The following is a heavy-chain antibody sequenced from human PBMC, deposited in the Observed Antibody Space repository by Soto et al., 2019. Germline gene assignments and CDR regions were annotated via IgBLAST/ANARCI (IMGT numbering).Heavy chain of an antibody. J-gene: IGHJ6*02. CDR3: ARDGEGGYSYGPIYYYGMDV. CDR2: ISGNGAET. Sequence: GGSLRLSCAASGFTFSTYAMTWVRQAPGKGLEWVSTISGNGAETYYADSVKGRFTISRDNAKNSLYLQMNSLRDEDTAVYYCARDGEGGYSYGPIYYYGMDVWGQGTTVTVSS. V-gene: IGHV3-23*01. D-gene: IGHD5-18*01. CDR1: GFTFSTYA.